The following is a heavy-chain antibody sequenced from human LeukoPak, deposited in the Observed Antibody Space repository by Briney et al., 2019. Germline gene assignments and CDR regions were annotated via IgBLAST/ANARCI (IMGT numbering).Heavy chain of an antibody. CDR3: ARADIVATAYFDY. V-gene: IGHV1-18*04. J-gene: IGHJ4*02. CDR1: GYTFTSYY. CDR2: ISAYNGNT. Sequence: GASVKVSCKASGYTFTSYYMHWVRQAPGQGLEWMGWISAYNGNTNYAQKLQGRVTMTTDTSTSTAYMELRSLRSDDTAVYYCARADIVATAYFDYWGQGTLVTVSS. D-gene: IGHD5-12*01.